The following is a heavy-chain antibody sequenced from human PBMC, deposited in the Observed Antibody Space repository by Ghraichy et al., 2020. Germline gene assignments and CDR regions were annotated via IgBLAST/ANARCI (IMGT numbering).Heavy chain of an antibody. Sequence: ASVKVSCQASGYTFSGYYMQWVRQAPGQGLEWMGWINPNSGGTNYVQKFQGRVTMTRDTSISSVYMELSRLRSDDTAVYYCARGRAGSSLFLDYWGQGTLVTVSS. CDR1: GYTFSGYY. D-gene: IGHD2-2*01. CDR2: INPNSGGT. CDR3: ARGRAGSSLFLDY. V-gene: IGHV1-2*02. J-gene: IGHJ4*02.